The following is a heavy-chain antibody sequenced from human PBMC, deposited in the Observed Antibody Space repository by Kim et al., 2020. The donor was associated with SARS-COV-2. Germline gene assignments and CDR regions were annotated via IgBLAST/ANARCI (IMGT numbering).Heavy chain of an antibody. CDR1: GGTFSSYA. V-gene: IGHV1-69*13. CDR2: IIPIFGTA. CDR3: ARDLSYCSGGSCYSD. D-gene: IGHD2-15*01. J-gene: IGHJ4*02. Sequence: SVKVSCKASGGTFSSYAISWVRQAPGQGLEWMGGIIPIFGTANYAQKFQGRVTITADESTSTAYMELSSLRSEDTAVYYCARDLSYCSGGSCYSDWGQGTLVTVSS.